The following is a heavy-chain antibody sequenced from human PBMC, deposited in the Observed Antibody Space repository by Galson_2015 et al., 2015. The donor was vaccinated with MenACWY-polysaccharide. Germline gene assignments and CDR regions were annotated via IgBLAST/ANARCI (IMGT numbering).Heavy chain of an antibody. CDR3: AREPTYSGSFGWVDS. Sequence: SETLSLTRTVYGGSVSRFSDCSSWLRQPPGTGLEWLGSVSTNGTANQPPSLPSRSAVSFDTSRNQFPLRLYSVTAADTAIYFCAREPTYSGSFGWVDSWRQGTLVTVSS. D-gene: IGHD1-26*01. V-gene: IGHV4-61*01. CDR2: VSTNGTA. CDR1: GGSVSRFSDC. J-gene: IGHJ5*01.